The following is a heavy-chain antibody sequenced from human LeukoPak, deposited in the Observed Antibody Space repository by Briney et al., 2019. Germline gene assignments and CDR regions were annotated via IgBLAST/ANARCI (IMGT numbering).Heavy chain of an antibody. V-gene: IGHV1-69*01. CDR2: IIPIFGTA. Sequence: SVKVSCKASGGTFSSYAISWVRQAPGQGLEWMGGIIPIFGTANYAQKFQGRVTITADESTSTAYMELSSLRSEDTAVYYCARLNCSGGSCYRPYYYYGMDVWGQGTTVTVSS. CDR1: GGTFSSYA. CDR3: ARLNCSGGSCYRPYYYYGMDV. J-gene: IGHJ6*02. D-gene: IGHD2-15*01.